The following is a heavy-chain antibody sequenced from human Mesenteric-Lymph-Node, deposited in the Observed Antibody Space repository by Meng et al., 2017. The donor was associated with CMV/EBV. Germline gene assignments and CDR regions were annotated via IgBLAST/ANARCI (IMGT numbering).Heavy chain of an antibody. CDR1: GFTFSNYW. CDR3: ARGPARRYFDY. D-gene: IGHD6-6*01. Sequence: LPWAAAGFTFSNYWMHWVRQVPGKGLVWVSRIISDGSSTNYADSVKGRFTISRDNAKNTVYLQMSSLRAEDTAVYYCARGPARRYFDYWGQGALVTVSS. CDR2: IISDGSST. J-gene: IGHJ4*02. V-gene: IGHV3-74*01.